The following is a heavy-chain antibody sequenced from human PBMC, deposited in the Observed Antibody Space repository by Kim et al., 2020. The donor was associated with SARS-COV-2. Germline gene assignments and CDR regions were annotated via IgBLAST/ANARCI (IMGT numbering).Heavy chain of an antibody. CDR3: VRGATGSWYPY. Sequence: TIYADSVKGRFSISRDNAKNTLHLQMNSLRAEDTAVYYCVRGATGSWYPYWGQGALVTVSS. D-gene: IGHD6-13*01. J-gene: IGHJ4*02. CDR2: T. V-gene: IGHV3-74*01.